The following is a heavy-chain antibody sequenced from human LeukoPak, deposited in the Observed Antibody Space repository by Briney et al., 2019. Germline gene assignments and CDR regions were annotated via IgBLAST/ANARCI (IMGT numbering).Heavy chain of an antibody. D-gene: IGHD1-26*01. CDR2: IYYSGST. J-gene: IGHJ6*03. V-gene: IGHV4-59*01. Sequence: SETLSLTCTVSGGSISSYYWSWIRQPPGKGLEWIGYIYYSGSTNYNPSLKSRVTISVDTSKNQFSLKLSSVTAADTAVYYCARGGSGSYYGVYYYYYMDVWGKGTTVTISS. CDR3: ARGGSGSYYGVYYYYYMDV. CDR1: GGSISSYY.